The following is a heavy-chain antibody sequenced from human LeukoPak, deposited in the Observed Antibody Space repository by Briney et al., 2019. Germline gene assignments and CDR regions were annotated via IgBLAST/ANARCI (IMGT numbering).Heavy chain of an antibody. CDR3: ASLVGYYYDSSGYYDFDY. D-gene: IGHD3-22*01. Sequence: SETLSLTCTVSGGSVSSGSYYWSWIRQPPGKGLEWIGSIYNSGSTNYNPSLKSRVTISVDTSKNQFSLKLSSVTAADTAVYYCASLVGYYYDSSGYYDFDYWGQRTLVTVSS. J-gene: IGHJ4*02. V-gene: IGHV4-61*01. CDR1: GGSVSSGSYY. CDR2: IYNSGST.